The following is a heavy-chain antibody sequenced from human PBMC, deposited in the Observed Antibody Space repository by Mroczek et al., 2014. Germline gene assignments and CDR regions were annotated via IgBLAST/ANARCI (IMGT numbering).Heavy chain of an antibody. V-gene: IGHV4-59*01. Sequence: QVQLVQSGPGLVKPSETLSLTCTVSGGSISSYYWSWIRQPPGKGLEWIGYIYYSGSTNYNPSLKSRVTISVDTSKNQFSLKLSSVTAADTAVYYCAREDSSGYDAFDIWGQGTMVTVSS. CDR1: GGSISSYY. CDR3: AREDSSGYDAFDI. CDR2: IYYSGST. D-gene: IGHD3-22*01. J-gene: IGHJ3*02.